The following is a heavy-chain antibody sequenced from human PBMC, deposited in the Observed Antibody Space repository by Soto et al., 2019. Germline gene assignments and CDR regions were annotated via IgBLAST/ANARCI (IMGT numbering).Heavy chain of an antibody. D-gene: IGHD2-8*01. CDR1: GDSINNTYW. V-gene: IGHV4-4*02. Sequence: SETLSLTCFVSGDSINNTYWWSWVRQAPGKGLEWIEEIFHTGGKIYMPSLRGRITLSVDTSKNQFSLKLTSVTAADTAVYYCARAVYCTTDRCWDESHYYNIDVWGQGTAVTVSS. CDR3: ARAVYCTTDRCWDESHYYNIDV. CDR2: IFHTGGK. J-gene: IGHJ6*02.